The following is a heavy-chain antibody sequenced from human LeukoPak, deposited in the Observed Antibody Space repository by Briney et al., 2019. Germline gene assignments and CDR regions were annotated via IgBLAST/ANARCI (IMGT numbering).Heavy chain of an antibody. J-gene: IGHJ5*02. D-gene: IGHD3-10*02. CDR2: VAYSGNS. Sequence: SETLSLTCTVSGESINDYYWSWLRQTPGEGLQWIGFVAYSGNSNYNPSLESRVTISIDTSKNQFSLKLKSVTAADTAIYYCARVVRGAVTFNRFDPWGQGTQVTVSS. CDR1: GESINDYY. V-gene: IGHV4-59*01. CDR3: ARVVRGAVTFNRFDP.